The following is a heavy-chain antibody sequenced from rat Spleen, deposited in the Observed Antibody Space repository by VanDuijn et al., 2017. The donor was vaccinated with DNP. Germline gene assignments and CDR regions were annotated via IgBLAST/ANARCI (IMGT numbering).Heavy chain of an antibody. Sequence: EVQLVESGGGLVQPGRSLKLSCAASGFTFSDYNMAWVRQAPKKGLEWVATISYDGSSTYYRDSVKGRFTISRDNAKTTLYLQMDSLRSEDTATYYCSRTDGSYGFDYWGQGVMVTVSS. V-gene: IGHV5-7*01. CDR1: GFTFSDYN. CDR3: SRTDGSYGFDY. CDR2: ISYDGSST. J-gene: IGHJ2*01. D-gene: IGHD1-11*01.